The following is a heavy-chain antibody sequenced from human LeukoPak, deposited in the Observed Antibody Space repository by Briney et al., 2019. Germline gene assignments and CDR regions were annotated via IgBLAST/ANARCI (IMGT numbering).Heavy chain of an antibody. D-gene: IGHD5-24*01. J-gene: IGHJ4*02. V-gene: IGHV1-2*02. CDR2: LNPNSGGT. CDR3: ARFDGYNYLCVDY. CDR1: GYTFIGYF. Sequence: ASVKVSCKASGYTFIGYFIHWVRQAPGQGLEWMGWLNPNSGGTNYAQELQGRVTMTRDTSIRTVYMELSRLTSDDTAVYYCARFDGYNYLCVDYWGQRTLVTVSS.